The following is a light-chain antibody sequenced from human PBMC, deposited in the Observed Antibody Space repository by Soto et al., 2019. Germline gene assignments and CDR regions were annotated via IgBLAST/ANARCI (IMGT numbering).Light chain of an antibody. Sequence: DVVMTQSPLSLPVALGQPASISCRSSQSLVYSDGNAYLTWFQQRPGHSPRRLIYRVSNRDSGVPDRFRGSGSGTDFTLKISRVEAEDVGVYYCMQGTHWPPTFGRGTKVEIK. CDR2: RVS. CDR3: MQGTHWPPT. J-gene: IGKJ1*01. CDR1: QSLVYSDGNAY. V-gene: IGKV2-30*01.